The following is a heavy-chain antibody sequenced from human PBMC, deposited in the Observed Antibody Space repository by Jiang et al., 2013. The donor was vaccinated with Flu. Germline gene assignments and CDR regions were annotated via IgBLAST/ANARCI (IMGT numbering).Heavy chain of an antibody. CDR1: GGTFSSYA. V-gene: IGHV1-69*04. J-gene: IGHJ1*01. CDR2: IIPILGIA. D-gene: IGHD6-19*01. CDR3: ARAGVGSSGPGQYFQH. Sequence: GAEVKKPGSSVKVSCKASGGTFSSYAISWVRQAPGQGLEWMGRIIPILGIANYAQKFQGRVTITADKSTSTAYMELSSLRSEDTAVYYCARAGVGSSGPGQYFQHWGQGTLVTVSS.